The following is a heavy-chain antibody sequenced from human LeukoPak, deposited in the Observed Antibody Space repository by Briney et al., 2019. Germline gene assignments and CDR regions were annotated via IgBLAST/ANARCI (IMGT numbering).Heavy chain of an antibody. J-gene: IGHJ5*02. V-gene: IGHV4-39*07. CDR3: ARAPVTQSRITMVRGTNGFDP. CDR2: INHSGST. CDR1: GDSISSSTYY. Sequence: PSETLSLTCTVSGDSISSSTYYWSWIRQPPGKGLEWIGEINHSGSTNYNPSLKSRVTISVDTSKNQFSLKLSSVTAADTAVYYCARAPVTQSRITMVRGTNGFDPWGQGTLVTVSS. D-gene: IGHD3-10*01.